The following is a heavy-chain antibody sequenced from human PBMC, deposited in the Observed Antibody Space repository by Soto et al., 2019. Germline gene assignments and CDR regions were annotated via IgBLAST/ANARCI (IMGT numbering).Heavy chain of an antibody. J-gene: IGHJ4*02. CDR3: ARGEVDVPSYFDY. CDR2: IIPILGIA. D-gene: IGHD3-10*01. V-gene: IGHV1-69*02. CDR1: GGPFSSYT. Sequence: GGSVEVSCKASGGPFSSYTISWVRQAPGQGLEWMGRIIPILGIANYAQKFQGRVTITADKSTSTAYMELSSLRSEDTAVYYCARGEVDVPSYFDYWGQGTLVTVSS.